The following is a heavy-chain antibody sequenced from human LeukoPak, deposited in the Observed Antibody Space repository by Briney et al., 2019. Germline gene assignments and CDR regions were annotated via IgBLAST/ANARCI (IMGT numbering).Heavy chain of an antibody. CDR3: AKDRSSTWTKYYFDY. Sequence: GGSLRLSCAASGFTFSSYAMSWVRQAPGKGLEWVSAISGGAGSTYYADSVKCRFTISRDNTKNMLYMQMNSLRAEDTAVYYCAKDRSSTWTKYYFDYWGQGTLVTVSS. CDR1: GFTFSSYA. J-gene: IGHJ4*02. V-gene: IGHV3-23*01. CDR2: ISGGAGST. D-gene: IGHD6-13*01.